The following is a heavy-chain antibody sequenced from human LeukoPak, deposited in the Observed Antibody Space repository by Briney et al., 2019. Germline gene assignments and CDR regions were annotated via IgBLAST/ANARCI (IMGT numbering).Heavy chain of an antibody. J-gene: IGHJ6*02. CDR1: GFTFSSYA. Sequence: PGGSLRLSCAASGFTFSSYAMHWVRQAPGKGLEWVAVISYDGSDKYYADSVKGRFTISRDNSKNTLYLHMNSLRPEDTAVYFCAKATTTGLFQYYGLDVWGQGTTVTVSS. CDR2: ISYDGSDK. CDR3: AKATTTGLFQYYGLDV. V-gene: IGHV3-30*18. D-gene: IGHD3-9*01.